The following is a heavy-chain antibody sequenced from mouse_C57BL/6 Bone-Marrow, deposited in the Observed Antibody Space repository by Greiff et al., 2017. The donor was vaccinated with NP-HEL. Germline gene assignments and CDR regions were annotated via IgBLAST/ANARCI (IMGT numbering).Heavy chain of an antibody. D-gene: IGHD2-14*01. CDR1: GYTFTNYW. V-gene: IGHV1-63*01. CDR2: IYPGGGYT. CDR3: AGKATGTWCFDY. J-gene: IGHJ2*01. Sequence: QVQLQQSGAELVRPGTSVKMSCKAPGYTFTNYWIGWAKQRPGHGLEWIGDIYPGGGYTNYNEKFKGEATLTADKSSSTAYMQFSSLTSEDSAIYYCAGKATGTWCFDYWGQGTTLTVSS.